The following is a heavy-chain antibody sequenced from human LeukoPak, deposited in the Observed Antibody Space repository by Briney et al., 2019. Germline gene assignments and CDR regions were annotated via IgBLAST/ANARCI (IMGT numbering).Heavy chain of an antibody. CDR3: ARDEEGFDP. V-gene: IGHV4-59*02. CDR1: GGSVDSSYY. Sequence: PSETLSLTCTVSGGSVDSSYYWSWIRQPPGKGLEWIGYIYYTGNTNYNPSLKSRVIISVDTSKNQFSLKLSSVTAADTAVYYCARDEEGFDPWGQGTLVTVSS. CDR2: IYYTGNT. J-gene: IGHJ5*02.